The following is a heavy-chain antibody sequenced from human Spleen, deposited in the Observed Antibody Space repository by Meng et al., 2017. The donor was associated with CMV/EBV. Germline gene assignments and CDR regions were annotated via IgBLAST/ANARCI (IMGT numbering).Heavy chain of an antibody. Sequence: GGSLRLSCAASGFTVSSNYMNWVRQAPGKGLEWVSVIYSDGSGGSTYYADSVKGRFTISRDNSKNTLYLQMNSLTAEDTAVYYCVRSLQYWIYFDYWGQGMLVTVSS. CDR3: VRSLQYWIYFDY. V-gene: IGHV3-53*01. CDR2: IYSDGSGGST. CDR1: GFTVSSNY. J-gene: IGHJ4*02. D-gene: IGHD4-11*01.